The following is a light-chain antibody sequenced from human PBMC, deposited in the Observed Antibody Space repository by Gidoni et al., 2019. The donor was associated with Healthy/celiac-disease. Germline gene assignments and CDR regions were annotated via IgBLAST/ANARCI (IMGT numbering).Light chain of an antibody. CDR3: QQANSFPWT. V-gene: IGKV1-12*02. J-gene: IGKJ1*01. CDR2: AAS. CDR1: QGISSW. Sequence: DIQMTQSPSSVSASVGDRVTITCRASQGISSWLAWHQQKPGKAPKLLIYAASSLQSGVPSRVSGSGSGTDFTLPSSSLQPEDVATYSCQQANSFPWTFGQGTKVEIK.